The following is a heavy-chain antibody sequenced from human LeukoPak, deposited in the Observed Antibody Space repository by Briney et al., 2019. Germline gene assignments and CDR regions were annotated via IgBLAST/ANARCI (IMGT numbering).Heavy chain of an antibody. J-gene: IGHJ6*03. CDR3: ASASKYYDFWSGSYTKYYYMDV. CDR2: IYTSGST. CDR1: GGSISTYY. D-gene: IGHD3-3*01. V-gene: IGHV4-4*07. Sequence: SETLSLTCTVSGGSISTYYWSWIRRPAGKGLEWIGRIYTSGSTNYNPSLKSRVTMSVDTSKNQFSLKLSSVTAADTAVYYCASASKYYDFWSGSYTKYYYMDVWGKGTTVTVSS.